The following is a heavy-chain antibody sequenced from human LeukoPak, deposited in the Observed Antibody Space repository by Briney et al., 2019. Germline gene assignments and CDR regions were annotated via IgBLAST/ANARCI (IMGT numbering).Heavy chain of an antibody. V-gene: IGHV3-74*01. Sequence: KSGGSLRLSCAASGFTFSHAWMHWVRQAPGKGLVWVSRINSDGSSTSYADSAKGRFTISRDNAKNSVYLQMNSLRAEDTAVYYCARFDIWGQGTMVTVSS. CDR2: INSDGSST. CDR1: GFTFSHAW. CDR3: ARFDI. J-gene: IGHJ3*02.